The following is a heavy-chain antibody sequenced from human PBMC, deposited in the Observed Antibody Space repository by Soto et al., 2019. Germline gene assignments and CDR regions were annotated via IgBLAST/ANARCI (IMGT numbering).Heavy chain of an antibody. J-gene: IGHJ3*02. CDR1: GFTFSGHW. CDR2: INTDGGTS. D-gene: IGHD2-2*01. V-gene: IGHV3-74*03. Sequence: EVQLVESGGDLVQPGGSLRLSCAASGFTFSGHWMHWVRQVPGKGLEWGSRINTDGGTSAYADSVKGRFTTSRDNAKNTLYLQMNGLRAEDTAVYYCAREAGYCSRTSCYRRAFDTWGQGTTV. CDR3: AREAGYCSRTSCYRRAFDT.